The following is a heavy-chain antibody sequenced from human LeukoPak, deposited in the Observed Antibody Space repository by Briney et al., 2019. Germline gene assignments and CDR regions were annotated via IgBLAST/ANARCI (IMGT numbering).Heavy chain of an antibody. CDR2: INPNRGAT. CDR3: ARVRAYSSGWNFDY. Sequence: ASVKVSCKASGYTFTEYYMHWMRQAPGQGLEWMGWINPNRGATKYAQKFQGRVTMTRDTSISTLYMELSRLRSDDTAVYYCARVRAYSSGWNFDYWGQGTLVTVSS. CDR1: GYTFTEYY. D-gene: IGHD6-19*01. V-gene: IGHV1-2*02. J-gene: IGHJ4*02.